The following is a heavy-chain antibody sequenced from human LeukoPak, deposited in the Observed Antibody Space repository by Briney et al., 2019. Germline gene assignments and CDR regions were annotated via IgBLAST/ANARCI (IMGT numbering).Heavy chain of an antibody. J-gene: IGHJ4*02. D-gene: IGHD5/OR15-5a*01. Sequence: PGGSLRLSCAASGFTVSNNHMNWVRQAPGKGLECVSVLNNDGSTYYADSAKGRFTTSRDSSKNTVYLQMNSLRAEDTAVYYCAGAGGYSVYGSQGTLVTVSS. CDR2: LNNDGST. CDR3: AGAGGYSVY. CDR1: GFTVSNNH. V-gene: IGHV3-66*01.